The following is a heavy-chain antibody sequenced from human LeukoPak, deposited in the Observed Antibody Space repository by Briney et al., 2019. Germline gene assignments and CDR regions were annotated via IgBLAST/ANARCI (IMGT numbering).Heavy chain of an antibody. V-gene: IGHV3-23*01. CDR3: ARGLLGAPTSYFDF. CDR1: GFTFSSYT. D-gene: IGHD1-26*01. J-gene: IGHJ4*02. Sequence: GGSLRLSCAASGFTFSSYTKSWVRQAPGKGLEWVSAISGSGTSTYYADSVKGRFTISRDNSKNTLYLQMNSLRAEDTAVYYCARGLLGAPTSYFDFWGQGTLVTVSS. CDR2: ISGSGTST.